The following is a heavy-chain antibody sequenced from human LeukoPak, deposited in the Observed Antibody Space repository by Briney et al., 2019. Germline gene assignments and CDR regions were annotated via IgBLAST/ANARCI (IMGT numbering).Heavy chain of an antibody. Sequence: GGSVKVSCKASGYTFTSYYMHWVRQAPGQGLDWMGIINPSGGSTSYAHKFQGRVTIIRDTSTSTVYMELSSLRSEDTAVYYCARAHVDTAMVTGRFDYWGQGTLVTVSS. CDR1: GYTFTSYY. CDR2: INPSGGST. D-gene: IGHD5-18*01. CDR3: ARAHVDTAMVTGRFDY. J-gene: IGHJ4*02. V-gene: IGHV1-46*01.